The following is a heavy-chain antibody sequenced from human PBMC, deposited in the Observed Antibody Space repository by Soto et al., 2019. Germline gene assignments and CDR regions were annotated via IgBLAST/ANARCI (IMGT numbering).Heavy chain of an antibody. Sequence: GGSLRLSCAASGFTFSSYSMNWVRQAPGKXLEWVSSISSSSSYIYYADSVKGRFTISRDNAKNSLYLQMNSLRAEDTAVYYCARDYRGVVTHYSPHYYYGMDVWGKGTTGTVSS. CDR2: ISSSSSYI. CDR3: ARDYRGVVTHYSPHYYYGMDV. J-gene: IGHJ6*04. V-gene: IGHV3-21*01. D-gene: IGHD3-3*01. CDR1: GFTFSSYS.